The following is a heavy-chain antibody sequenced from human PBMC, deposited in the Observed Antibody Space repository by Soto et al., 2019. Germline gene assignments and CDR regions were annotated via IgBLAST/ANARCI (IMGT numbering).Heavy chain of an antibody. Sequence: ASVKVSFKASGYTFTSYYMHWVGQAPGQGREWMGRINPRGGSTSYAQKFQGRVTMTTAPSTSTVYLELSSLRSEDTPVYYCARDRGYCSGGSCPRSYYYYGMDVWGQGTTVTVS. D-gene: IGHD2-15*01. CDR1: GYTFTSYY. J-gene: IGHJ6*02. V-gene: IGHV1-46*01. CDR2: INPRGGST. CDR3: ARDRGYCSGGSCPRSYYYYGMDV.